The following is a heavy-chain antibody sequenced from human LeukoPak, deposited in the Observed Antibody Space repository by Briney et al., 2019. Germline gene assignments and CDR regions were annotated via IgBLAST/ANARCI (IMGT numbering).Heavy chain of an antibody. CDR3: ARDRLYYFDY. V-gene: IGHV4-59*01. CDR2: IYYSGST. J-gene: IGHJ4*02. D-gene: IGHD3-22*01. Sequence: PSETLSLTCTLSGGSISNYYWSWIRQPPGKGLEWIGYIYYSGSTNYNPSLKSRVTISVDTSKNQSSLKLSSVTAADTAVYYCARDRLYYFDYWGQGTLVTVSS. CDR1: GGSISNYY.